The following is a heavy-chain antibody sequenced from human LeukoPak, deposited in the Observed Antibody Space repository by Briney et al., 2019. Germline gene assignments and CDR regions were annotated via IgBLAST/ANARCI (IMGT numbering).Heavy chain of an antibody. CDR2: MNPNSGNT. V-gene: IGHV1-8*01. Sequence: ASVKVSCKASGYTFTSYDINWVRQATGQGLEWMGWMNPNSGNTGYAQKFQGRVTMTRNTSISTAYMELSSLRSEDTAVYYCXXXXNRNSGYFRYWGQGTLVTVSS. D-gene: IGHD3-22*01. CDR3: XXXXNRNSGYFRY. CDR1: GYTFTSYD. J-gene: IGHJ4*02.